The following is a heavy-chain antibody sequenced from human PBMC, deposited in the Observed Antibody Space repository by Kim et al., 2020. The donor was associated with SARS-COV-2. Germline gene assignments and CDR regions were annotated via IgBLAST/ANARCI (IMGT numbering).Heavy chain of an antibody. V-gene: IGHV3-23*01. CDR2: IVAGSGRGP. CDR3: GKFSGRPAQDLDH. D-gene: IGHD3-10*01. Sequence: GGSLRLSCAASGFTFDNNAMSWVRQVPGRGLEWVSLIVAGSGRGPYYADSVRGRFTISRDDSKNTLYLQMNSLRVEDTAIYYCGKFSGRPAQDLDHWGQGTLVTVSS. CDR1: GFTFDNNA. J-gene: IGHJ4*02.